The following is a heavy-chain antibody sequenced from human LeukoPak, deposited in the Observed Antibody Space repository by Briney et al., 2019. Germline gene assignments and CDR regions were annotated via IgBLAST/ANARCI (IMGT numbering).Heavy chain of an antibody. Sequence: SETLSLTCTVSGGSISSSSYYWGWIRQPPGKGLEWIGSIYYSGSTYYNPSLKSRVTISVDTSKNQFSLKLSSVTAADTAVYCCARDHSYYSSSWYRWFDPWGQGTLVNVSS. V-gene: IGHV4-39*07. CDR2: IYYSGST. CDR3: ARDHSYYSSSWYRWFDP. D-gene: IGHD6-13*01. J-gene: IGHJ5*02. CDR1: GGSISSSSYY.